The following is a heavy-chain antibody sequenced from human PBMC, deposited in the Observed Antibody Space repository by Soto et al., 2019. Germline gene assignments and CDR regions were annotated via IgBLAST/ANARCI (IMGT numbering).Heavy chain of an antibody. V-gene: IGHV1-8*01. CDR3: ARGRPRPGSSSYNRSDP. CDR1: GYTLTSYD. J-gene: IGHJ5*02. CDR2: MNPNSGNT. D-gene: IGHD6-6*01. Sequence: QVQLVQSGAEVKKPGASVKVSCKASGYTLTSYDINWVRQATGQGLEWMGWMNPNSGNTGYAQKFQGRVTMTRNTSISTAYMALSSRRSVDTAVYYCARGRPRPGSSSYNRSDPWGQGPLLTVSS.